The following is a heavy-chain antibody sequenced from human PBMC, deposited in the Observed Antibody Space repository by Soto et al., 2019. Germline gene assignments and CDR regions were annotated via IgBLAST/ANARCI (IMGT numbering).Heavy chain of an antibody. CDR2: MNPNSGNT. J-gene: IGHJ5*02. D-gene: IGHD5-12*01. V-gene: IGHV1-8*01. Sequence: ASVKVSCKAYGYTFTSYDINWVRRATGQGLEWMGWMNPNSGNTGYAQKFQGRVTMTRNTSISTAYMELSSLRSEDTAVYYCARGGEVATIIVDSRFDPWGQGTLVTVSS. CDR1: GYTFTSYD. CDR3: ARGGEVATIIVDSRFDP.